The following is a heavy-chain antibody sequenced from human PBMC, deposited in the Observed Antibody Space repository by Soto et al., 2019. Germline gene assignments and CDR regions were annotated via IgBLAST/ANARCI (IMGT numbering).Heavy chain of an antibody. J-gene: IGHJ3*02. CDR3: ATGAYYDFWSGQNGAFDI. CDR1: GYTLTELS. V-gene: IGHV1-24*01. CDR2: FDPEDGET. D-gene: IGHD3-3*01. Sequence: QVPLVQSGAEVKKPGASVKVSCKVSGYTLTELSMHWVRQAPGKGLEWMGGFDPEDGETIYAQKFQGRVTMTEDTSTDTAYMELSSLRSEDTAVYYCATGAYYDFWSGQNGAFDIWGQGTMVTVSS.